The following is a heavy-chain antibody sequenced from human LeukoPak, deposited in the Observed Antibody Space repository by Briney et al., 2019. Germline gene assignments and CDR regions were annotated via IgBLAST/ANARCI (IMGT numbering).Heavy chain of an antibody. CDR3: ARTYYYDSSGPDY. Sequence: GGSLRLSCAASGFTSSSNWMSWVRQAPGKGLEWVANIKQDGSEKYYVESVKGRFTISRDNAKNSLYLQMNSLRAEDTAVYYCARTYYYDSSGPDYWGQGTLVTVSS. CDR2: IKQDGSEK. V-gene: IGHV3-7*04. J-gene: IGHJ4*02. CDR1: GFTSSSNW. D-gene: IGHD3-22*01.